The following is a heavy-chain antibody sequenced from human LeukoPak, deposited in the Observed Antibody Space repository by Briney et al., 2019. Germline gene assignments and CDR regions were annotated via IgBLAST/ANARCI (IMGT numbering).Heavy chain of an antibody. D-gene: IGHD5-18*01. CDR2: ISGHNADT. CDR1: GYTFTYFY. J-gene: IGHJ4*02. V-gene: IGHV1-18*04. CDR3: ARADSTWIQLWSTSVGFDY. Sequence: ASVKVSCKASGYTFTYFYIHWVRQAPGQGLEWMGWISGHNADTNYAQKVQGRVSMTTDTSTSTAYLELRSLTSDDTAVYFCARADSTWIQLWSTSVGFDYWGQGTLVTVSS.